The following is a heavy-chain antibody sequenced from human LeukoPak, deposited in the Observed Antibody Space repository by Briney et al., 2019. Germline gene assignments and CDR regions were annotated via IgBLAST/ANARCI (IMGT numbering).Heavy chain of an antibody. CDR2: INQDGRVK. D-gene: IGHD5-12*01. CDR1: GFTFDKYW. J-gene: IGHJ4*02. V-gene: IGHV3-7*01. Sequence: GGSLRLSCAASGFTFDKYWMDWVRQAPGKGLEWVAQINQDGRVKHYVDSVKGRFTISRDNAKNLVSLQMSSLRTEDTAVYYCARGSDYSNGNIYEDDFEYWGQGTLVTVSS. CDR3: ARGSDYSNGNIYEDDFEY.